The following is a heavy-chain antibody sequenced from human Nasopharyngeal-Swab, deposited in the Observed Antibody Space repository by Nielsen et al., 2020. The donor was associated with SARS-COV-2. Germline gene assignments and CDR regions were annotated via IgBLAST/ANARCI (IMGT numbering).Heavy chain of an antibody. CDR2: ISSSSSYI. Sequence: GRQAPGKGLEWVSSISSSSSYIYYADSVKGRFTISRDNSKNTLYLQMNSLRAEDTAVYYCARRYGSSWYFGMDVWGQGTTVTVSS. D-gene: IGHD6-13*01. V-gene: IGHV3-21*01. CDR3: ARRYGSSWYFGMDV. J-gene: IGHJ6*02.